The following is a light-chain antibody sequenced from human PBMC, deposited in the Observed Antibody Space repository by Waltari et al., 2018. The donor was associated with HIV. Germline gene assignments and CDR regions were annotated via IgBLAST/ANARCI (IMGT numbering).Light chain of an antibody. CDR3: ASWDDSLKTYV. V-gene: IGLV1-36*01. Sequence: QSVLTQPPSVSDVPGQRVIISCSGGSSNIEHHNVIWYQHPPGEAPRLLIYYNGVLPSGGSARFSASKSGTSASLAISGLQSEDEADYYWASWDDSLKTYVFGTGTKITVL. J-gene: IGLJ1*01. CDR2: YNG. CDR1: SSNIEHHN.